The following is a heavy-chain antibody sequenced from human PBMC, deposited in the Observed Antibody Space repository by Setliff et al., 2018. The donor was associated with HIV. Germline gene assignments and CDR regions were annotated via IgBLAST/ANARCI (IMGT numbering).Heavy chain of an antibody. J-gene: IGHJ4*02. CDR3: ARDSGYSFGFNYFDY. CDR2: IYYSGST. Sequence: SETLSLTCTVSGDSISSYYWSWIRQPPGKGLEWIGYIYYSGSTYYNPSLKSRVTISLDMSKNQFSLRLSSVTAADTAVYYCARDSGYSFGFNYFDYWGQGTLVTVSS. D-gene: IGHD5-18*01. V-gene: IGHV4-59*01. CDR1: GDSISSYY.